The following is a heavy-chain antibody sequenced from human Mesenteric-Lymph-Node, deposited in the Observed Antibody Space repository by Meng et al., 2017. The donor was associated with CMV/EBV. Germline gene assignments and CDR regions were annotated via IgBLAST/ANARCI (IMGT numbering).Heavy chain of an antibody. CDR1: GGSFSGYY. CDR2: INHSGST. Sequence: SETLSLTCAVYGGSFSGYYWSWIRQPPGKGLEWIGEINHSGSTNYNPSLKSRVTISADTSNNQVSLKLSSVTAADTAVYYCARNSAVVPAASYYYGMDVWGQGTTVTVSS. D-gene: IGHD2-2*01. CDR3: ARNSAVVPAASYYYGMDV. V-gene: IGHV4-34*01. J-gene: IGHJ6*02.